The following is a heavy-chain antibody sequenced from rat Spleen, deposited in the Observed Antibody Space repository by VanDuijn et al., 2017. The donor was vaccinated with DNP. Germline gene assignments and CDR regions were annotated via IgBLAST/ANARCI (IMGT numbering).Heavy chain of an antibody. CDR1: GFTFSDYN. CDR3: ARWYSSGFCFDY. Sequence: EVQLVESGGGLVQPGRSLKLSCAASGFTFSDYNLAWVRQAPKKGLEWVATISYDGSSTHYRDSVKGRFTISRDNAKSTLYLQMNSLRSEDMATYYCARWYSSGFCFDYWGQGVMVTVSS. CDR2: ISYDGSST. V-gene: IGHV5-7*01. J-gene: IGHJ2*01. D-gene: IGHD4-3*01.